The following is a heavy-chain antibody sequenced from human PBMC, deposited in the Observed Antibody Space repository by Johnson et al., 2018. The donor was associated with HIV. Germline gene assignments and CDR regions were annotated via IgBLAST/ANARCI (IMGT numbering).Heavy chain of an antibody. CDR2: ISYDGSNK. J-gene: IGHJ3*02. CDR3: AKDQGHYYDSSGYYYVGAFDI. V-gene: IGHV3-30*04. CDR1: GFTFSSYA. Sequence: VQLVESGGGVVQPGRSLRLSCAASGFTFSSYAMHWVRQAPGKGLEWVAVISYDGSNKYYADSVKGRFTISRDHSKNTLYLQMNSLRAEDTAVYYCAKDQGHYYDSSGYYYVGAFDIWGQGTMVTVSS. D-gene: IGHD3-22*01.